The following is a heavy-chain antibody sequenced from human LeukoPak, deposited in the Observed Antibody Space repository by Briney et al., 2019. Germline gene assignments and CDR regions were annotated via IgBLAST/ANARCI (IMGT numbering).Heavy chain of an antibody. J-gene: IGHJ4*02. CDR2: INSDGSST. V-gene: IGHV3-74*01. CDR3: ARGPSTVTTPLAY. CDR1: GFTFSSYW. D-gene: IGHD4-17*01. Sequence: GGSLRLSCAASGFTFSSYWMHWVRQAPGKGLVWVSRINSDGSSTSYADSVKGRFTISRDNAKNTPYLQMNSLRAEDTAVYYCARGPSTVTTPLAYWGQGTLVTVSS.